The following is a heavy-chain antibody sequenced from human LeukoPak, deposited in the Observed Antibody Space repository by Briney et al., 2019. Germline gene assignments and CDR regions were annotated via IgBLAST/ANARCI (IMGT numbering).Heavy chain of an antibody. J-gene: IGHJ3*02. Sequence: SQTLSLTCTVSGGSISSGDYYWSWIRQPPGKGLEWIGNIYYSGSTYYNPTLKSRVTISVDTSKNQFSLKLSSVTAADTAVYYCARVPQFPSFIVVVPAANAFDIWGQGTMVTVSS. V-gene: IGHV4-30-4*08. CDR2: IYYSGST. D-gene: IGHD2-2*01. CDR3: ARVPQFPSFIVVVPAANAFDI. CDR1: GGSISSGDYY.